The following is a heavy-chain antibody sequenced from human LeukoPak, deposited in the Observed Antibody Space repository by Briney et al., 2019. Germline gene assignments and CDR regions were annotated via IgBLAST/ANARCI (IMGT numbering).Heavy chain of an antibody. CDR1: GVTFSSYA. CDR2: ISDTGATT. D-gene: IGHD2-8*01. Sequence: QPGGSLTLSCAGSGVTFSSYAMSWVRQAPGKGLEWASAISDTGATTYDADSVKGRLTISRDNSRSTLYLQMNSLRAEDTALYCCANDSSIGRYCTNGVCSPFDYWGQGPLVTVSS. J-gene: IGHJ4*02. V-gene: IGHV3-23*01. CDR3: ANDSSIGRYCTNGVCSPFDY.